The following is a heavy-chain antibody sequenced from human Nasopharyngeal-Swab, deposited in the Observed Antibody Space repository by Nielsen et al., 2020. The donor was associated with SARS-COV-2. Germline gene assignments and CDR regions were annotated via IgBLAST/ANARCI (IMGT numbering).Heavy chain of an antibody. CDR2: ISGSGGST. J-gene: IGHJ6*02. D-gene: IGHD6-13*01. CDR1: GFTFSSYA. Sequence: GGSLRLSCAASGFTFSSYAISWVRQAPGKGLEWVSAISGSGGSTYYADSVKGRFTISRDNSENTLYLQMNSLRAEDTAVYYCAKLALQQRVQVDYYGMDVWGQGTTVTVSS. V-gene: IGHV3-23*01. CDR3: AKLALQQRVQVDYYGMDV.